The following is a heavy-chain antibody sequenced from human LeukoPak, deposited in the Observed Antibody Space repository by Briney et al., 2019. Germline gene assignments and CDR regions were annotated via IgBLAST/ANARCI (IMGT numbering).Heavy chain of an antibody. CDR1: GFTFSSYE. CDR3: ARGLGSSWFPFDY. D-gene: IGHD6-13*01. V-gene: IGHV3-48*03. CDR2: ISSSGSTI. J-gene: IGHJ4*02. Sequence: GGSLRLSCAASGFTFSSYEMNWVRQAPGKGLEWVSYISSSGSTIYYADSVKGRFTISRDNAKNSLYLQMNSLRAEDTAVYYCARGLGSSWFPFDYWGQGTLVTVSS.